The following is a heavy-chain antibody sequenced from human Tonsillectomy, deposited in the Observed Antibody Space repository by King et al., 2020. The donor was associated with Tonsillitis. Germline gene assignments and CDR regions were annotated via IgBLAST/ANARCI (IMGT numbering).Heavy chain of an antibody. Sequence: VQLVESGGVVVQPGGSLRLSCAASGFTFDDYTMHWVRQAPGKGLEWVSLISWDGGSTYYADSVKGRFTISRDNSKNSLYLQMNSLRTEDTALYYCAKDMADWYSSSWHSFDDWAQGTLGTVSA. CDR2: ISWDGGST. CDR1: GFTFDDYT. D-gene: IGHD6-13*01. V-gene: IGHV3-43*01. J-gene: IGHJ4*02. CDR3: AKDMADWYSSSWHSFDD.